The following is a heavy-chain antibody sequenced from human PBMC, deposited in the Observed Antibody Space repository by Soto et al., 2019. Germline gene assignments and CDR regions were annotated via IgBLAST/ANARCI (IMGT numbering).Heavy chain of an antibody. V-gene: IGHV1-69*12. D-gene: IGHD2-2*01. Sequence: QVQLVQSGAEVKKPGSSVKVSCKASGDTFSTYTITRMRQAPGQGLEWMGGIIPRSATSNYAQKFQGRITITADESTSTAXXXLXXLRSEDTAVYYCAREGLVLVPSTVNSDYYYYAMDVWGQGTTVTVSS. J-gene: IGHJ6*02. CDR1: GDTFSTYT. CDR3: AREGLVLVPSTVNSDYYYYAMDV. CDR2: IIPRSATS.